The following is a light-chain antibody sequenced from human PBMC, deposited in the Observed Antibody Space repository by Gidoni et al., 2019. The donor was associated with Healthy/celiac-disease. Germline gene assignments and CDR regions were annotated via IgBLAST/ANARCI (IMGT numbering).Light chain of an antibody. Sequence: AIRMTQSPSSFSASTGDRVTLTCRASQGISSYLAWYQQKPGKATKLLIYAASTLQSGVPSRFSGSGSGTDFTLTISCLQSEDFATYYCQQYYSTGATFGPGTKVDIK. V-gene: IGKV1-8*01. CDR1: QGISSY. J-gene: IGKJ3*01. CDR3: QQYYSTGAT. CDR2: AAS.